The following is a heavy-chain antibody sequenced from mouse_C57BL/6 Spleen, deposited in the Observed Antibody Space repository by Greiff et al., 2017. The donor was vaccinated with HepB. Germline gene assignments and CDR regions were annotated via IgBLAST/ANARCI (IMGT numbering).Heavy chain of an antibody. J-gene: IGHJ3*01. Sequence: EVKLMESGPGLVKPSQSLSLTCSVTGYSITSGYYWNWIRQFPGNKLEWMGYISYDGSNNYNPSLKNRISITRDTSKNQFFLKLNSVTTEDTATYYCASSGYYAWFAYWGQGTLVTVSA. D-gene: IGHD2-3*01. CDR1: GYSITSGYY. CDR3: ASSGYYAWFAY. V-gene: IGHV3-6*01. CDR2: ISYDGSN.